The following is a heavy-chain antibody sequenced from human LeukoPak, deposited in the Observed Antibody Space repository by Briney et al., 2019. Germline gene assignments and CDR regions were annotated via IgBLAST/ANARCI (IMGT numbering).Heavy chain of an antibody. CDR1: GGTFSSYA. CDR3: AREHTPIVVVVAATGSAFDI. D-gene: IGHD2-15*01. J-gene: IGHJ3*02. CDR2: IIPILGIA. V-gene: IGHV1-69*04. Sequence: ASVKVSCKTSGGTFSSYAISWVRQAPGQGLEWMGRIIPILGIANYAQKFQGRVTITADKSTSTAYMEQSSLRSEDTAVYYCAREHTPIVVVVAATGSAFDIWGQGTMVTVSS.